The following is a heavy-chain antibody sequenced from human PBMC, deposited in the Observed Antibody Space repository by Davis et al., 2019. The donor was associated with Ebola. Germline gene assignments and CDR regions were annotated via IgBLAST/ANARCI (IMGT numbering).Heavy chain of an antibody. CDR3: ARAIEYNWNYYYYYYMDV. J-gene: IGHJ6*03. CDR2: INPNSGGA. Sequence: SVKVSCTASGGTFSSYAISWVRQAPGQGLEWMGWINPNSGGANYAQKFQGRVTMTRDTSISTAYMELSRLRSDDTAVYYCARAIEYNWNYYYYYYMDVWGKGTTVTVSS. CDR1: GGTFSSYA. D-gene: IGHD1-20*01. V-gene: IGHV1-2*02.